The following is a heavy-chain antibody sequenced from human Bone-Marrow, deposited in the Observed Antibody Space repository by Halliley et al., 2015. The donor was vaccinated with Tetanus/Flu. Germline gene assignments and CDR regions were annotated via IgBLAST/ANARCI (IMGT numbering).Heavy chain of an antibody. J-gene: IGHJ4*02. Sequence: LEGLGGNSGYNGNTNYAQKVQGRVTMTTDTSTTTVHMELRSLRFDDTAVYYCARGLSGWYYYDYWGQGTRVTVSS. D-gene: IGHD6-19*01. V-gene: IGHV1-18*01. CDR2: NSGYNGNT. CDR3: ARGLSGWYYYDY.